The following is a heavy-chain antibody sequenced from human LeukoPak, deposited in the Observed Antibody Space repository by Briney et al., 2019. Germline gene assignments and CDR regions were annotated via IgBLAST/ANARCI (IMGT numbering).Heavy chain of an antibody. J-gene: IGHJ5*02. CDR2: IRSSSET. Sequence: GGSLRLSCAAFGFTFSNYPMNWVRQAPGKGLEWVSHIRSSSETFYADSVKGRFTISRDNARNSLYLQMNNLRGEDTAIYYCARDAGNSGYGCDLWGQGTLVTVFS. CDR1: GFTFSNYP. D-gene: IGHD5-12*01. V-gene: IGHV3-48*01. CDR3: ARDAGNSGYGCDL.